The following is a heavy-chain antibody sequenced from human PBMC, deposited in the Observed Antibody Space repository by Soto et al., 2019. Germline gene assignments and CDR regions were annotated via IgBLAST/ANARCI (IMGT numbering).Heavy chain of an antibody. CDR1: GGSISSGDYY. CDR2: IYYSGST. J-gene: IGHJ4*02. Sequence: PSETLSLTCTVSGGSISSGDYYWSWIRQPPGKGLEWIGYIYYSGSTYYNPSLKSRVTISVDTSKNQFSLKLSSVTAADTAVYYCARVDMGELSFIDYWGQGTLVTVSS. V-gene: IGHV4-30-4*01. D-gene: IGHD3-16*02. CDR3: ARVDMGELSFIDY.